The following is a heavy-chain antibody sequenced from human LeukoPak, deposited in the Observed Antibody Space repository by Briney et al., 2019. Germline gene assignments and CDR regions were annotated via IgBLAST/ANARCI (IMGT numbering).Heavy chain of an antibody. CDR2: ISWNSGSI. CDR1: GFTFDDYA. Sequence: GGSLRLSCAASGFTFDDYAMHWVRQVPGKGLEWVSGISWNSGSIGYADSVKGRFTISRDNAKNSLYLQMNSLRAEDTALYYCAKASRIAAAFDPWGQGTLVTVSS. CDR3: AKASRIAAAFDP. J-gene: IGHJ5*02. D-gene: IGHD6-13*01. V-gene: IGHV3-9*01.